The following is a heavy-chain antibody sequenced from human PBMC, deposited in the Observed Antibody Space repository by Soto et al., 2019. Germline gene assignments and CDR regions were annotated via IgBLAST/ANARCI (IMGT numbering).Heavy chain of an antibody. V-gene: IGHV4-59*08. J-gene: IGHJ4*02. CDR1: GVSLSSYY. CDR3: ARLGGYYQALDS. CDR2: IYYAGST. Sequence: QVQLQGSGPGLVKPSETLSLTCTVSGVSLSSYYWSWTRQPPGKGLEWIGYIYYAGSTTYNPALKSRVTISLDTSKTQFSLKLDSVTAADTAVYYCARLGGYYQALDSWGQGTLVTVSS. D-gene: IGHD3-22*01.